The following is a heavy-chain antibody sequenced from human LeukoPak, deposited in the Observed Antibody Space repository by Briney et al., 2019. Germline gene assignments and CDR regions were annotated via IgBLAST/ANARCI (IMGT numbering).Heavy chain of an antibody. CDR3: ARRVGDAFDI. Sequence: GESLKISCKGSGYRFTSYWIGWVRQMPGKGLEWMGIIYPGDSDTRYSPSFQGQITISVDKSISTAYVQWSSLKASDTAMYYCARRVGDAFDIWGQGTMVTVSS. D-gene: IGHD1-26*01. J-gene: IGHJ3*02. CDR2: IYPGDSDT. CDR1: GYRFTSYW. V-gene: IGHV5-51*01.